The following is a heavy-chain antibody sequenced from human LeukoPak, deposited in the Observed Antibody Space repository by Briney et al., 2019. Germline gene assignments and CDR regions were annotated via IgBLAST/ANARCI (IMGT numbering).Heavy chain of an antibody. CDR1: GFTFSNYG. D-gene: IGHD2-15*01. CDR2: ISYDESDK. CDR3: AKGVVAATNAAYYGMDV. J-gene: IGHJ6*02. V-gene: IGHV3-30*18. Sequence: GRSLRLSCAASGFTFSNYGMHWVRQAPGKGLEWVAVISYDESDKYYADSVKGRFTISRDNSKNTLYLQMNNLRPEDTAVYYCAKGVVAATNAAYYGMDVWGQGTTVTVSS.